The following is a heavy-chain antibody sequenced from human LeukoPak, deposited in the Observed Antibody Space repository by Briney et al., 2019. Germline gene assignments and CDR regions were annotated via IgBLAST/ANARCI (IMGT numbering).Heavy chain of an antibody. CDR1: GYTFTSYG. CDR2: ISAYNGNT. D-gene: IGHD2-2*01. V-gene: IGHV1-18*01. Sequence: ASVKVSCKASGYTFTSYGISWVRQAPGQGLEWMGWISAYNGNTDYAQKLQGRVTMTTDTSTSTAYMELRSLRSDDTAVYYCARDGPDCSSTSCYPHNWFDPWGQGTLVTVSS. J-gene: IGHJ5*02. CDR3: ARDGPDCSSTSCYPHNWFDP.